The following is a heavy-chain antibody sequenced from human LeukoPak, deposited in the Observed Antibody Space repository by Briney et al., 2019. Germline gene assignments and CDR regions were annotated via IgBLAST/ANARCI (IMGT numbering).Heavy chain of an antibody. CDR1: GFTFGSPW. J-gene: IGHJ4*02. CDR3: ARGTAGYHSSYFDY. D-gene: IGHD3-16*02. CDR2: INSDGSAT. Sequence: GGSLRLSCAASGFTFGSPWMHWVRQAPGKGLVWVSRINSDGSATAYADSVKGRFTISRDNAENTLYLQMNSLRAGDTAVYYCARGTAGYHSSYFDYWGQGTLVTVSS. V-gene: IGHV3-74*01.